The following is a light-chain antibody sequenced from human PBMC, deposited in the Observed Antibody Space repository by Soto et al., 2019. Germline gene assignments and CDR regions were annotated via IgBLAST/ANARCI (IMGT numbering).Light chain of an antibody. CDR3: SSYTSSTTLV. CDR1: SSDVGGYNY. Sequence: QSALTQPASVSGSPGQSITISCTGTSSDVGGYNYVSWYQQHPGKAPKTMIYEVSNRPSGVSDRFFGSKSGSTASLTISGLQAEDEADYYCSSYTSSTTLVFGTGTKETVL. CDR2: EVS. J-gene: IGLJ1*01. V-gene: IGLV2-14*01.